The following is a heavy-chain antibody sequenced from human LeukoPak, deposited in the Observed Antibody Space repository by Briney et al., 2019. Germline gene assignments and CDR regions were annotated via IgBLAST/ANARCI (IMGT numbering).Heavy chain of an antibody. Sequence: ASVKVSCKASGYTFTTYGVSWVRQAPGQGLEWMGWISAYNGNTNYAQKLQGRVTMTTDTSTSTAYMELRSLRSDDTAVYYCAAPTISGGSWSDYYYYYYGMDVWGQGTTVTVSS. CDR1: GYTFTTYG. CDR3: AAPTISGGSWSDYYYYYYGMDV. J-gene: IGHJ6*02. D-gene: IGHD2-15*01. V-gene: IGHV1-18*01. CDR2: ISAYNGNT.